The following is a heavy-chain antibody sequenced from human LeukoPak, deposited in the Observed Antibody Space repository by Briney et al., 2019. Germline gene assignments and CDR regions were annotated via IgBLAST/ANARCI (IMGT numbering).Heavy chain of an antibody. Sequence: SVRVSCKASGGTFSSYAISWVRQAPGQGLEWMGGIIPIFGTANYAQKFQGRGTITADESTSTAYMELSSLISEDTAVYYCARDRRYFDWSPTTDAFDIWGQGTMVTVSS. CDR1: GGTFSSYA. CDR3: ARDRRYFDWSPTTDAFDI. D-gene: IGHD3-9*01. J-gene: IGHJ3*02. V-gene: IGHV1-69*13. CDR2: IIPIFGTA.